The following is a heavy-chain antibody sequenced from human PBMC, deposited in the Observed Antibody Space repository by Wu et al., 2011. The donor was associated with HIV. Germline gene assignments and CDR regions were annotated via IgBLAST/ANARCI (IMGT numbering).Heavy chain of an antibody. V-gene: IGHV1-69*05. CDR3: ALRTRAGSGSDY. CDR1: GGTFSRYA. Sequence: VQSGREVKKPGSSVKVSCKASGGTFSRYAISWVRQALDKGLMDGRIIPXFGTANYAQKFQGRVTITTDESTSTAYMELSSLRSEDTAVYYCALRTRAGSGSDYWGQGTLVTVSS. CDR2: IPXFGTA. D-gene: IGHD3-10*01. J-gene: IGHJ4*02.